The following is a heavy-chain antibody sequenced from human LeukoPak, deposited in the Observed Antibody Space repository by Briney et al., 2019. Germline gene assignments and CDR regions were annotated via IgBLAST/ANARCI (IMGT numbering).Heavy chain of an antibody. CDR1: GGSISSSSYY. V-gene: IGHV4-39*01. D-gene: IGHD6-19*01. CDR3: ARLALRQWLPPRDY. J-gene: IGHJ4*02. Sequence: PSETLSLTCTVSGGSISSSSYYWGWIRQPPGKGLEWIGSIYYSGSTYYNPSLKSRVTISVDTSKNQFSLKLSSVTAADTAVYYCARLALRQWLPPRDYWGQGTLVTVSS. CDR2: IYYSGST.